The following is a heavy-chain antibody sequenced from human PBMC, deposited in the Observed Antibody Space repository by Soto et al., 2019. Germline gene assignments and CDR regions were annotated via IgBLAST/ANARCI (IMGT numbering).Heavy chain of an antibody. CDR1: GGSLSNYY. CDR2: IFYSGSP. D-gene: IGHD6-13*01. V-gene: IGHV4-59*01. J-gene: IGHJ5*02. CDR3: ARGGVSGWSNWFDP. Sequence: SSETLSLTCTVSGGSLSNYYWSWIRQPPGKGLEWIGYIFYSGSPNYNPSLKSRVTISEDRSTNQFSLQVKSVTAADTAVYYCARGGVSGWSNWFDPWGQGTLVTVSS.